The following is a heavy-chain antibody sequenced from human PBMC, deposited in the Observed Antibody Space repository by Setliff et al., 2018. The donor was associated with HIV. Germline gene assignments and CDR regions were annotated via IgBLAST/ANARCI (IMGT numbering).Heavy chain of an antibody. D-gene: IGHD3-22*01. CDR2: ISFGGSDT. V-gene: IGHV3-21*01. J-gene: IGHJ3*01. CDR1: GFTFSRYT. Sequence: KSGGSLRLSCAASGFTFSRYTMNWVRQAPGMGLEWVSSISFGGSDTHYTDSVKGRFSISRDNAKNSLYLQMNSLRVEDTAVYYCAREDSSGYSFNVWGQGTMVTVSS. CDR3: AREDSSGYSFNV.